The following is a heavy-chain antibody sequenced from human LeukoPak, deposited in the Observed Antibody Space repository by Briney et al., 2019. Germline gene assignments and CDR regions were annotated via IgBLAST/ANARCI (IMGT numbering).Heavy chain of an antibody. Sequence: KPGGSLRLSCAASGFIVSTNYMNWVRQAPGKGLEWVSSITSSSSYIYYADSAKGRFTISRDNAKNSLFLQMNSLRAEDTAVYYCARVLSGTLTFDHWGQGTLVAVSS. CDR1: GFIVSTNY. D-gene: IGHD3-9*01. V-gene: IGHV3-21*01. CDR3: ARVLSGTLTFDH. CDR2: ITSSSSYI. J-gene: IGHJ4*02.